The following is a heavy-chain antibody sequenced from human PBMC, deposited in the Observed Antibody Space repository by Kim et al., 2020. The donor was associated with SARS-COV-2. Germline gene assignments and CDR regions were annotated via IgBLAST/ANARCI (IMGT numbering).Heavy chain of an antibody. D-gene: IGHD3-22*01. J-gene: IGHJ3*02. CDR3: SRVGYYDSSDYSTNGFDI. Sequence: VKGRFIVSRDDSSNSVYLQMNSLKPEDTAVYYCSRVGYYDSSDYSTNGFDIWGQGTMVTVSS. V-gene: IGHV3-72*01.